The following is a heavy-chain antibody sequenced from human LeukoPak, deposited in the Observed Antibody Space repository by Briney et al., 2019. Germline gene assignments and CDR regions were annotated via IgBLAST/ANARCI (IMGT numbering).Heavy chain of an antibody. Sequence: PGGSLRLSCAASGFTFDDYAMHWVRQAPGKGLEWVSGISWNSGSIGYADSVKGRFTISRDNAKNSLYLQMNSLRAEDTALYYCAKDKEQWLVAARMDVWGQGTTVTVSS. V-gene: IGHV3-9*01. D-gene: IGHD6-19*01. CDR2: ISWNSGSI. CDR3: AKDKEQWLVAARMDV. J-gene: IGHJ6*02. CDR1: GFTFDDYA.